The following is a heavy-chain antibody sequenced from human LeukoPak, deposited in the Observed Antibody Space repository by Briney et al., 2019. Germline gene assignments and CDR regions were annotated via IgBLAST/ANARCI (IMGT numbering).Heavy chain of an antibody. CDR1: GFTFNNYV. CDR2: ISGTGDST. J-gene: IGHJ4*02. D-gene: IGHD6-13*01. Sequence: PGGSLRLSCAASGFTFNNYVMSWVRQAPGKGLEWVSSISGTGDSTYYADSVKGRFTISRGNFKNTLYLQMNSLRDEDTAVYYCAKASREYSSTWYYWGQGTLVTVSS. CDR3: AKASREYSSTWYY. V-gene: IGHV3-23*01.